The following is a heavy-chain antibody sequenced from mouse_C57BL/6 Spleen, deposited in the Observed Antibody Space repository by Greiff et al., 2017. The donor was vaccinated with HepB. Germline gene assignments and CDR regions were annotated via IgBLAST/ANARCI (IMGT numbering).Heavy chain of an antibody. CDR3: ARDYWSDGWFAY. D-gene: IGHD2-13*01. CDR1: GYTFTSYG. V-gene: IGHV1-81*01. CDR2: IYPRSGNT. J-gene: IGHJ3*01. Sequence: VKVVESGAELARPGASVKLSCKASGYTFTSYGISWVKQRTGQGLEWIGEIYPRSGNTYYNEKFKGKATLTADKSSSTAYMELRSLTSEDSAVYLCARDYWSDGWFAYWGQGTLVTVSA.